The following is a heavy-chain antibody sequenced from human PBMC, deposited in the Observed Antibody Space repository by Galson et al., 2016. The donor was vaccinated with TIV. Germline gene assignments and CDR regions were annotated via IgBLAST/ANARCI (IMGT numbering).Heavy chain of an antibody. V-gene: IGHV1-69*02. Sequence: SVKVSCKASGGTFSSFTISWVRQAPGQGLEWMGRIIPILGIANYAQKFQGRLSIIADKSTSTAYMEMSSLRSEDTAVYYCASDHEGDSWSGSCRVGYYNFMDVWGKGTTVTVSS. CDR1: GGTFSSFT. CDR2: IIPILGIA. D-gene: IGHD3-3*01. CDR3: ASDHEGDSWSGSCRVGYYNFMDV. J-gene: IGHJ6*03.